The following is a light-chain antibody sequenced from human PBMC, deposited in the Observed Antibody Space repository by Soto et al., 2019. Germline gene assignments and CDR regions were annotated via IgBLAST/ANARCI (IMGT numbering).Light chain of an antibody. CDR1: QSVSVN. CDR3: QQDNTWPPLT. Sequence: EIVMTQSPATLSVSPGERATLSCRASQSVSVNFAWYPQKPGQPPRLLIYGASTRATGIPARFTGSGSGTEFTLTIIRLQSEDFAVYYCQQDNTWPPLTFGGGNTVALK. V-gene: IGKV3-15*01. J-gene: IGKJ4*01. CDR2: GAS.